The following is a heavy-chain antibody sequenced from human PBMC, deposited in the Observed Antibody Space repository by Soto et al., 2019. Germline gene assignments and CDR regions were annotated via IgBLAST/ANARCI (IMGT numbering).Heavy chain of an antibody. J-gene: IGHJ6*02. CDR1: GFTFSSYA. CDR2: ISGSGGST. V-gene: IGHV3-23*01. Sequence: GGSLRLSCAASGFTFSSYAMSWARQAPGKGLEWVSAISGSGGSTYYADSVKGRFTISRDNSKNTLYLQMNSLRAEDTAVYYCAKDRDFVLVPAYYYYAMDVWGQGTTVTVSS. CDR3: AKDRDFVLVPAYYYYAMDV. D-gene: IGHD2-2*01.